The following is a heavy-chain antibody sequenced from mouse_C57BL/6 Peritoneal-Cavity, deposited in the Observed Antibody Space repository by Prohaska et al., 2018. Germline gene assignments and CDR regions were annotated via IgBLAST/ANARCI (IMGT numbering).Heavy chain of an antibody. J-gene: IGHJ2*01. CDR2: ILPGSGST. D-gene: IGHD5-1*01. Sequence: KLSCKATGYTFTGYWIEWVKQRPGHGLEWIGEILPGSGSTNYNEKFKGKATFTADTSSNTDYMQLRSLTTAYSAIYYCARSSTVNEDDYWVQGTTPTASS. CDR1: GYTFTGYW. CDR3: ARSSTVNEDDY. V-gene: IGHV1-9*01.